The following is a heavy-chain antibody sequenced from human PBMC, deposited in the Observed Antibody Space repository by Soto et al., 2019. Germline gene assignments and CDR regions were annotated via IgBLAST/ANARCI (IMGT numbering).Heavy chain of an antibody. CDR3: ASQQLGPSYYYGMDV. Sequence: QVQLVQSGAEVKKPGSSVKVSCKASGGTFNSYAISWVRQAPGQGLEWMGGTIPIFRTADYAQKFQGRVTITEDESTSTAYMELSSLRSEDTAGYYCASQQLGPSYYYGMDVWGQGTTVTVSS. CDR1: GGTFNSYA. D-gene: IGHD6-6*01. CDR2: TIPIFRTA. J-gene: IGHJ6*02. V-gene: IGHV1-69*12.